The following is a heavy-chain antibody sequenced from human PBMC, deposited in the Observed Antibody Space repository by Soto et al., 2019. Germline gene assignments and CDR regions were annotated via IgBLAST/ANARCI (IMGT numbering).Heavy chain of an antibody. CDR2: ISGSGGST. Sequence: PGGSLRLSCAASGFTFSSYAMSWVRQAPGKGLEWVSAISGSGGSTYYADSVKGRFTISRDNSKNTLYLQMNSLRAEDTAVYYCAKVDGSGLLWFGELSYFDYWGQGTLVTVSS. D-gene: IGHD3-10*01. CDR1: GFTFSSYA. J-gene: IGHJ4*02. CDR3: AKVDGSGLLWFGELSYFDY. V-gene: IGHV3-23*01.